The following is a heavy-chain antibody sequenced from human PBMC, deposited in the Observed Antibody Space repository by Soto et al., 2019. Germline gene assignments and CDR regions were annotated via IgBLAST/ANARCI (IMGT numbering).Heavy chain of an antibody. D-gene: IGHD3-10*01. CDR3: TRGAPGSGTSYANY. CDR1: GFTFSSYW. V-gene: IGHV3-74*01. J-gene: IGHJ4*02. CDR2: INNDGSST. Sequence: GGSLRLSCAASGFTFSSYWMHWVRQAPGKGLVWVSRINNDGSSTSYADSVKGRFTISRDNAKNTLYLQMNSLRAEDTAVYYCTRGAPGSGTSYANYWGQGTLVTVSS.